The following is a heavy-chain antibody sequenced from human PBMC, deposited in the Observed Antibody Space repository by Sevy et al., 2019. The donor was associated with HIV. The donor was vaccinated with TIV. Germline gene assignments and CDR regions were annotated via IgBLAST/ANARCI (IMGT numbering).Heavy chain of an antibody. Sequence: GGSLRLSCAASGFNLSSYGMHWVRQAPGKGLEWVAVIRYDGSNKYYADSVKGRFTISRDNSKNTLYLQMNSLRAEDTVVYYCARDRLGITISAEWGGGMDVWGQGTTVTVSS. CDR2: IRYDGSNK. J-gene: IGHJ6*02. V-gene: IGHV3-33*01. CDR3: ARDRLGITISAEWGGGMDV. D-gene: IGHD3-3*01. CDR1: GFNLSSYG.